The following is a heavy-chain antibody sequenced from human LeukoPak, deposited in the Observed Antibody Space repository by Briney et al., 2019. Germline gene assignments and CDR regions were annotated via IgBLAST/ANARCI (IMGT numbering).Heavy chain of an antibody. CDR1: GFTFSSYS. V-gene: IGHV3-21*01. CDR3: ARDLYDFWSGYFFDY. CDR2: ISSSSSYI. D-gene: IGHD3-3*01. J-gene: IGHJ4*02. Sequence: GGSLRLSCAASGFTFSSYSMNWVRQAPGKGLEWVSSISSSSSYIYYAASVKGRFTISRDNAKNSLYLQMNSLRAEDTAVYHCARDLYDFWSGYFFDYWGQGTLVTVSS.